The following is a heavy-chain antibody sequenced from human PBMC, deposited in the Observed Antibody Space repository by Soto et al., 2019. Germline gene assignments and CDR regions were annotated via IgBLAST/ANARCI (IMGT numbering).Heavy chain of an antibody. CDR1: GYTFTSYG. CDR3: ARDRRYSSGWTLTAYYYYYGMDV. V-gene: IGHV1-18*01. Sequence: ASVKVSCKASGYTFTSYGISWVRQAPGQGLEWMGWISAYNGNTNYAQKLQGRVTMTTDTSTSTAYMELRSLRSDDTAVYYCARDRRYSSGWTLTAYYYYYGMDVWGQGTTVTV. D-gene: IGHD6-19*01. J-gene: IGHJ6*02. CDR2: ISAYNGNT.